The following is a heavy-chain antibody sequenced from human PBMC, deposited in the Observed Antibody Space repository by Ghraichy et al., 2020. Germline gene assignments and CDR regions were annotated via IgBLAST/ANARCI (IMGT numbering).Heavy chain of an antibody. D-gene: IGHD3-22*01. CDR2: ISGSGGST. CDR3: AKDRDSSGYYTPMSYFDY. Sequence: GGSLRLSCAASGFTFSSYAMSWVRQAPGKGLEWVSAISGSGGSTYYADSVKGRFTISRDNPKNTLYLQMNSLRAEDTAVYYCAKDRDSSGYYTPMSYFDYWGQGTLVTVSS. CDR1: GFTFSSYA. V-gene: IGHV3-23*01. J-gene: IGHJ4*02.